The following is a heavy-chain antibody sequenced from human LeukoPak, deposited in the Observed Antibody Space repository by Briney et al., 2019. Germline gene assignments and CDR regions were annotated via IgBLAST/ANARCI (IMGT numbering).Heavy chain of an antibody. J-gene: IGHJ4*02. Sequence: GGTLRLSCAASGFTFTSFGMSWVRQAPGKGLEWVSAISGSGGTTYYVDSVKGRFTISRDNAKNSLYLQMNSLRAEDTAVYYCARDSDVPFDYWGQGTLVTVSS. CDR3: ARDSDVPFDY. D-gene: IGHD3-16*01. CDR1: GFTFTSFG. CDR2: ISGSGGTT. V-gene: IGHV3-23*01.